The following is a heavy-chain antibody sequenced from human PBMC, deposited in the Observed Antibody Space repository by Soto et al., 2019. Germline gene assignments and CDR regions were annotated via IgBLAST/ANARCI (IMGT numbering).Heavy chain of an antibody. V-gene: IGHV6-1*01. CDR3: ARGDQWLIY. CDR2: TYYKSKWFY. Sequence: PSQTLSLTCDISGDSVSSDSTAWNWIRQSPSRGLEWLGRTYYKSKWFYNYAVSVRSRIAIKSDTSKNQFSLQLNSVTPEDTAVYFCARGDQWLIYSGQGTMVTVYS. J-gene: IGHJ4*02. CDR1: GDSVSSDSTA. D-gene: IGHD6-19*01.